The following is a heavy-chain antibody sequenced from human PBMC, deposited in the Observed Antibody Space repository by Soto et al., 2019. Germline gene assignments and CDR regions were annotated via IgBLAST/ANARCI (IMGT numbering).Heavy chain of an antibody. D-gene: IGHD3-3*01. CDR3: AHYDFTWFDP. CDR1: GGSISSSSYY. CDR2: IYYSGST. Sequence: SETLSLTCTVSGGSISSSSYYWGWIRQPPGKGLEWIGSIYYSGSTYYNPSLKSRVTISVDTSKNQFSLKLSSVTAADTAVYCCAHYDFTWFDPWGQGTLVTVSS. V-gene: IGHV4-39*01. J-gene: IGHJ5*02.